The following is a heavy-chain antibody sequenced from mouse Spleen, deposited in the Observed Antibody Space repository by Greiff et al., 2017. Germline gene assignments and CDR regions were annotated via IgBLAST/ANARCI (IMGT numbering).Heavy chain of an antibody. CDR2: IYPGDGDT. V-gene: IGHV1-82*01. J-gene: IGHJ2*01. D-gene: IGHD1-1*01. CDR1: GYAFSSSW. CDR3: ARLEAYYYGSN. Sequence: QVQLKESGPELVKPGASVKISCKASGYAFSSSWMNWVKQRPGKGLEWIGRIYPGDGDTNYNGKFKGKATLTADKSSSTAYMQLSSLTSEDSAVYFCARLEAYYYGSNWGQGTTLTVSS.